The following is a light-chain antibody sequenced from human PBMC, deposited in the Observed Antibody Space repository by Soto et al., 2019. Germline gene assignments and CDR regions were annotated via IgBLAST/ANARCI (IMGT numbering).Light chain of an antibody. J-gene: IGKJ5*01. CDR3: QQYGRSVPIT. CDR1: QSVRSSS. V-gene: IGKV3-20*01. CDR2: GAS. Sequence: EIVLTQSPGTLSLSPGERATLSCRASQSVRSSSLAWYQQKPGQAPRLLIYGASSRATGIPVRFSGSGSGTDFTLTISRLEPEDFAVYYCQQYGRSVPITFGQGTRLEIK.